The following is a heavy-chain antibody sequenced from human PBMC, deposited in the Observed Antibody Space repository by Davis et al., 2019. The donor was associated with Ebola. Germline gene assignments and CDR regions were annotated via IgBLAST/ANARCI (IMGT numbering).Heavy chain of an antibody. V-gene: IGHV4-59*01. J-gene: IGHJ4*02. D-gene: IGHD2-21*02. CDR3: ARAVVVMTASGAKYYFDY. CDR1: GGYINTYY. CDR2: IHYSGTT. Sequence: SETLSLTCTVSGGYINTYYWSWIRQPQGKGLEWIGNIHYSGTTNYNPSVKSRVTISEDTSKNQFSLKLTSVTAADTAVYYCARAVVVMTASGAKYYFDYWGQGTLLTVSS.